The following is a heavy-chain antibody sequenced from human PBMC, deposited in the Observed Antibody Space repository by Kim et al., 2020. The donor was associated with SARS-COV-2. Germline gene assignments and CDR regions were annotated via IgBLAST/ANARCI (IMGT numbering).Heavy chain of an antibody. CDR2: INAVTGNT. J-gene: IGHJ5*02. Sequence: ASVKVSCKTSGYSFTAYAIHWVRRAPGQRLEWMGWINAVTGNTEYSQNLQGRVTITRDTSASTAYMELSSLRSEDTAVYYCARGGGPLKFLEWLLGYFDLWGPGTLVPVPS. CDR1: GYSFTAYA. D-gene: IGHD3-3*01. CDR3: ARGGGPLKFLEWLLGYFDL. V-gene: IGHV1-3*01.